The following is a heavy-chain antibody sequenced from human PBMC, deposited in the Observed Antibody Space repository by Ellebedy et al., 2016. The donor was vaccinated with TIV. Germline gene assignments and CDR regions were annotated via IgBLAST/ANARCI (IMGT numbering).Heavy chain of an antibody. D-gene: IGHD6-19*01. CDR1: GGTFSSFG. CDR2: IVPIVGMT. V-gene: IGHV1-69*04. Sequence: ASVKVSCKASGGTFSSFGISWSWVRQAPGQGLEWMGRIVPIVGMTNYAQKFQGRVTITADRSTSTAYMELSSLRSEDTAVYYCARVGYSSGWYGSLKNSAAFDYWGQGTLVTVSS. CDR3: ARVGYSSGWYGSLKNSAAFDY. J-gene: IGHJ4*02.